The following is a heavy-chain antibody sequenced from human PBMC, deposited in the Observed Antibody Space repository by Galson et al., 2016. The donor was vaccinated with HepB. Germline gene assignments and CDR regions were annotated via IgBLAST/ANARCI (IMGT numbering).Heavy chain of an antibody. V-gene: IGHV3-30*03. D-gene: IGHD3-10*01. CDR2: ISFDGHKK. CDR3: ARVRHPGLLWFRELDY. Sequence: SLRLSCAVSGVRFSDNAMHWVRHVPGKGLEWVAIISFDGHKKHYADSVQGRFLISRDNNNNTLFLQMNSLRSDDTAVYFCARVRHPGLLWFRELDYWGQGTLVTVSS. CDR1: GVRFSDNA. J-gene: IGHJ4*02.